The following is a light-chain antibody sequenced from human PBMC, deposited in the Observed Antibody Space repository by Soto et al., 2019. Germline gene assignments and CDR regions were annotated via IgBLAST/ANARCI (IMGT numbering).Light chain of an antibody. CDR1: QSVSSY. J-gene: IGKJ5*01. CDR3: QQYNKWPPIT. CDR2: DAS. Sequence: EMVLTQSPATLSLSPGERATLSCRASQSVSSYLAWYQQKPGQAPRLLIYDASNRATGIPARFSGSVSGTDFTLTISSLQSEDLAVYHCQQYNKWPPITFGQGTRLEIK. V-gene: IGKV3-11*01.